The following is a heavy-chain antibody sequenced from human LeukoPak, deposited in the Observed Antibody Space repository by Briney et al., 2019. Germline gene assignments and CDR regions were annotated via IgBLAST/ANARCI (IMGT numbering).Heavy chain of an antibody. Sequence: GGSLRLSCVVSGFTFSSYAMNWVRQAPGKGLEWVSFISSSSTRNMYYVDSVKGRFTISRDNAKNSLDLQMNSLRAEDTAVYYCARDRGPLDHWGQGTLVTVSS. CDR3: ARDRGPLDH. D-gene: IGHD3-10*01. CDR1: GFTFSSYA. V-gene: IGHV3-21*05. CDR2: ISSSSTRNM. J-gene: IGHJ4*02.